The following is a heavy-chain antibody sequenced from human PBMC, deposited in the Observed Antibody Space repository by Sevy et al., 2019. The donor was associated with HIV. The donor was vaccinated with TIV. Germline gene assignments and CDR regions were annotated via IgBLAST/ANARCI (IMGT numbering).Heavy chain of an antibody. D-gene: IGHD6-6*01. CDR3: ARDATGYTSSSVWFDP. CDR1: GGSISSGNYY. CDR2: ISYTGNT. J-gene: IGHJ5*02. Sequence: SETLSLTCTVSGGSISSGNYYWHWIRQPPGKGLEWIGYISYTGNTYYNPSLKSPVTISVDTSKNQFSLRLTSVTAADTAVYYCARDATGYTSSSVWFDPWGQGTLVTVSS. V-gene: IGHV4-30-4*08.